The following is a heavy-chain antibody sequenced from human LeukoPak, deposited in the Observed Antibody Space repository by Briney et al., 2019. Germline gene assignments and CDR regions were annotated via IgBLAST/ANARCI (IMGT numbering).Heavy chain of an antibody. D-gene: IGHD6-13*01. CDR3: ARAEGIAAAGYHLFDY. CDR2: IYYSGST. V-gene: IGHV4-59*01. CDR1: GGSISSYY. J-gene: IGHJ4*02. Sequence: SETLSLTCSVSGGSISSYYWSWIRQPPGKGLEWIGYIYYSGSTNYNPSLRSRVTISVDTSKNHFSLKLSSVTAADTAVYYCARAEGIAAAGYHLFDYWGQGTLVTVSS.